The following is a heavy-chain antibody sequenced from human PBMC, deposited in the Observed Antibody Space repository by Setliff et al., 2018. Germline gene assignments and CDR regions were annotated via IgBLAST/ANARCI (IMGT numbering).Heavy chain of an antibody. CDR1: GYTFTSYD. CDR2: MNPNSGNT. D-gene: IGHD2-2*01. J-gene: IGHJ4*02. Sequence: ASVKVSCKASGYTFTSYDINWVRQATGQGLEWMGWMNPNSGNTGYAQKFQGRVTITRDTSASTAYMELSSLRSEDTAVYYCARDIVVVPAAIRLHRGTYYFDYWGQGTLVTVSS. CDR3: ARDIVVVPAAIRLHRGTYYFDY. V-gene: IGHV1-8*03.